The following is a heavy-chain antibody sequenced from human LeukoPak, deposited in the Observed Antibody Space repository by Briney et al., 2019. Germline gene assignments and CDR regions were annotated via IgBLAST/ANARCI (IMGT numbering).Heavy chain of an antibody. CDR1: GGSNSSGGYS. CDR2: IYHSGST. D-gene: IGHD6-6*01. J-gene: IGHJ4*02. Sequence: PSQTLSLTCAVSGGSNSSGGYSWSWIRQPPGKGLEWIGYIYHSGSTYYNPSLKSRVTISVDRSKNQFSLKLSSVTAADTAVYYCARAGGYSSSPFDYWGQGTLVTVSS. CDR3: ARAGGYSSSPFDY. V-gene: IGHV4-30-2*01.